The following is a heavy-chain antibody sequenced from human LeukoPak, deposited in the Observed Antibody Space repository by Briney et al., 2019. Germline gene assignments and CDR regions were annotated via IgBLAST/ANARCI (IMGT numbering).Heavy chain of an antibody. CDR1: ADSISTYH. CDR3: ARDKRHSYGRYFDH. J-gene: IGHJ4*02. CDR2: MQSTGNS. Sequence: SETVSLTCSVSADSISTYHWNWIRKPPGKGLEWIGYMQSTGNSKYNPSLRSRVTMFVDTSKNQLALILSSVTAADTAVYYCARDKRHSYGRYFDHWGQGALVTVSS. V-gene: IGHV4-59*01. D-gene: IGHD5-18*01.